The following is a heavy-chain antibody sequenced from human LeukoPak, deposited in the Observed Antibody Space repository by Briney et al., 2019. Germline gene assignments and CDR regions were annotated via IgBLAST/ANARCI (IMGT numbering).Heavy chain of an antibody. CDR3: ARDPGGDGGRGDFDY. D-gene: IGHD3-16*01. Sequence: ASVKVSCKTSGYTFTGNYMHWMRQAPGQGLEWVGWINPNNGGTNYAQKFQGRVTMTRDTSISTAYMELSRLRSDDTAVYYCARDPGGDGGRGDFDYWGQGTLVTVSS. J-gene: IGHJ4*02. V-gene: IGHV1-2*02. CDR2: INPNNGGT. CDR1: GYTFTGNY.